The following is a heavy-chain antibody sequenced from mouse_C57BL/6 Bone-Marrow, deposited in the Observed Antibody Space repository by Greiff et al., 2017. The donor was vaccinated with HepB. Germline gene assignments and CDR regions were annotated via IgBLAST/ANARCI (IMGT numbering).Heavy chain of an antibody. CDR1: GFTFNTYA. J-gene: IGHJ4*01. CDR2: IRSKSSNYAT. CDR3: VRGILLRSRDAMDY. D-gene: IGHD1-1*01. Sequence: EVQLQESGGGLVQPKGSLKLSCAASGFTFNTYAMHWVRQAPGKGLEWVARIRSKSSNYATYYADSVKDRFTISRDDSQSMLYLQMNNLKTEDTAMYYCVRGILLRSRDAMDYWGQGTSVTVSS. V-gene: IGHV10-3*01.